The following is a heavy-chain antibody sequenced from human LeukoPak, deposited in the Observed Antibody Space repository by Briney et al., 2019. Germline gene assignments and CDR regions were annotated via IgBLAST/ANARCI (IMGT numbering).Heavy chain of an antibody. CDR1: GFTSIAYA. CDR3: ARNQQLGGHSYYYYGMDV. J-gene: IGHJ6*02. D-gene: IGHD3-16*01. V-gene: IGHV3-23*01. CDR2: ISGGGVTT. Sequence: GGTLRLSCGGSGFTSIAYALTWARQAPGKGLEWVSGISGGGVTTYYADSVKGRFTISRDNSKNTLYLQMNSLRADDTAIYHCARNQQLGGHSYYYYGMDVWGQGTTVTVSS.